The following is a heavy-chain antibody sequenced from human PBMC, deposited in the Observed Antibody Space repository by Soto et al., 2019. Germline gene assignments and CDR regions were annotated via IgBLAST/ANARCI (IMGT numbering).Heavy chain of an antibody. CDR2: ISSSSSYI. CDR1: GFTFSSYS. CDR3: ARDVWDFGVVSYPSHDAFDI. V-gene: IGHV3-21*01. J-gene: IGHJ3*02. D-gene: IGHD3-3*01. Sequence: GGSLRFSCAASGFTFSSYSMNWVRQAPGKGLEWVSSISSSSSYIYYADSVKGRFTISRDNAKNSLYLQMNSLRAEDTAVYYCARDVWDFGVVSYPSHDAFDIWGQGTMVTVSS.